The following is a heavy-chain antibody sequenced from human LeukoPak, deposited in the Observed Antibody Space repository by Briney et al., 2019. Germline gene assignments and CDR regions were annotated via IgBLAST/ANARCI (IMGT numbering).Heavy chain of an antibody. CDR1: GFSVSGYW. V-gene: IGHV3-7*01. J-gene: IGHJ4*02. CDR2: IKQDGSEK. CDR3: AREWQGGIAAAGTRIEGDC. Sequence: GGSLRLSCAVSGFSVSGYWMTWVRQAPGKGLEWVANIKQDGSEKNYVDSVKGRFTISRDNAENSLFLQMNSLRVEDTAVYYCAREWQGGIAAAGTRIEGDCWGQGTLVAVSS. D-gene: IGHD6-13*01.